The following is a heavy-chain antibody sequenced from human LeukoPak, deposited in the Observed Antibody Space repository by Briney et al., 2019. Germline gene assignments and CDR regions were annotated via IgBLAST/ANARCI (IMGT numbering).Heavy chain of an antibody. CDR3: ARARRVIKYYFDY. V-gene: IGHV4-59*01. Sequence: PSETLSLTCTVSGGSISSYYWSWIRQPPGKGLEWIGYTYYSGTTNYNPSLKSRVTISVDTSKEQFSLTLSSVTAADTAVYYCARARRVIKYYFDYWGQGTLVTVSS. CDR1: GGSISSYY. CDR2: TYYSGTT. J-gene: IGHJ4*02. D-gene: IGHD3-10*01.